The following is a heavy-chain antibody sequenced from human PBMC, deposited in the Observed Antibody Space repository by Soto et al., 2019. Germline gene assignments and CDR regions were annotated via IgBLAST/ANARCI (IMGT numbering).Heavy chain of an antibody. V-gene: IGHV4-59*08. CDR3: ARFNWYFDL. CDR2: IYYSGST. J-gene: IGHJ2*01. CDR1: GGSISSYY. Sequence: QVQLQESGPGLVKPSETLSLTCTVSGGSISSYYWSWIRQPPGKGLEWIGYIYYSGSTTYNPSLRSRVTISVDTSKTQFSLKLISVTAADTAVYYCARFNWYFDLWGRGTLVTVSS.